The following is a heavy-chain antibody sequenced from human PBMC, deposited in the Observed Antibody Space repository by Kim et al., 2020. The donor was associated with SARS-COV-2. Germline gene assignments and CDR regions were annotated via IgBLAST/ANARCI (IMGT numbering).Heavy chain of an antibody. Sequence: NYAQKLQGRVTMTTDTSTSTAYMELRSLRSDDTAVYYCARDRTAAAGVDYWGQGTLVTVSS. V-gene: IGHV1-18*01. D-gene: IGHD6-13*01. J-gene: IGHJ4*02. CDR3: ARDRTAAAGVDY.